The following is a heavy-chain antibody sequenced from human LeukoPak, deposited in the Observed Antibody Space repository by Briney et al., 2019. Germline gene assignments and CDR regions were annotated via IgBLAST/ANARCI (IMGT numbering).Heavy chain of an antibody. V-gene: IGHV4-34*01. D-gene: IGHD2-15*01. CDR2: INHSGST. CDR1: GGSFSGYY. Sequence: SETLSLTRAVYGGSFSGYYWSWIRQPPGKGLEWIGEINHSGSTNYNPSLKGRVTISVDTSKNQFSLKLSSVTAADTAVYYCANGVVVAASYYFDYWGQGTLVTVSS. J-gene: IGHJ4*02. CDR3: ANGVVVAASYYFDY.